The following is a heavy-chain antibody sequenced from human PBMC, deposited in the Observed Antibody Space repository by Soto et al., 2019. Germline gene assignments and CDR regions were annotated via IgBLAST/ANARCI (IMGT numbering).Heavy chain of an antibody. J-gene: IGHJ4*02. D-gene: IGHD4-4*01. CDR2: IWYDGSNK. CDR1: GFTFSSYG. Sequence: PGGSLRLSCAASGFTFSSYGMHWVRQAPGKGLEWVAVIWYDGSNKYYADSVKGRFTISRDNSKNMLYLQMNSLRAEDTAVYYCARIDAHDYSNYEPFDYWGQGTLVTVSS. V-gene: IGHV3-33*01. CDR3: ARIDAHDYSNYEPFDY.